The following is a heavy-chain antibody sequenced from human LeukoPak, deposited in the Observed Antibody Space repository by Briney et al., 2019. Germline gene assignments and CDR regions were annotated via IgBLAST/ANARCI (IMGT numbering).Heavy chain of an antibody. D-gene: IGHD4-17*01. J-gene: IGHJ3*02. V-gene: IGHV3-23*01. CDR1: GFTFSSYA. CDR3: AREVTNDAFDI. Sequence: QPGGSLRLSCAASGFTFSSYAMSWVRQAPGKGLEWVSGISGTGGSIYYADSVKGRFTISRDNSKNTLYLQMNSLRAEDTALYYCAREVTNDAFDIWGQGTMVTVSS. CDR2: ISGTGGSI.